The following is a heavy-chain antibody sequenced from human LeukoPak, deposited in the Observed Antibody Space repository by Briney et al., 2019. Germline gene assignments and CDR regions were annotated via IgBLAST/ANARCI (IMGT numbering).Heavy chain of an antibody. V-gene: IGHV4-4*02. CDR2: IYHSGST. Sequence: SETLSLTCAVSGVSISSSNWWSWVRQPPGKGLEWIGEIYHSGSTNYNPSLKSRVTISVDKSKNQFSLKLSSVTAADTAVYYCARGSVGGSSWYLTYYYYYYGMDVWGQGTTVTVSS. D-gene: IGHD6-13*01. J-gene: IGHJ6*02. CDR3: ARGSVGGSSWYLTYYYYYYGMDV. CDR1: GVSISSSNW.